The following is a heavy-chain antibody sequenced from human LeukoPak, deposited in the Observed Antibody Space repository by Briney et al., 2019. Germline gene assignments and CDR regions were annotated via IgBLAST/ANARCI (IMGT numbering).Heavy chain of an antibody. Sequence: ASVKVSCKTSGYTFTSYGISWVRQAPGQGLEWMGWINPNSGGTNYAQKFQGRVTMTRDTSISTAYMELSRLRSDDTAVYYCARGGGYCSSTSCYGGSDYWGQGTLVTVSS. CDR3: ARGGGYCSSTSCYGGSDY. J-gene: IGHJ4*02. CDR1: GYTFTSYG. V-gene: IGHV1-2*02. D-gene: IGHD2-2*03. CDR2: INPNSGGT.